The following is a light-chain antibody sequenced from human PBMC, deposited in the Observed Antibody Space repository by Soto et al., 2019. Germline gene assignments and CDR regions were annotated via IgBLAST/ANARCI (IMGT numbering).Light chain of an antibody. J-gene: IGKJ4*01. Sequence: EIVMTQSPATLSVSPGERATLSCRGSQSVSSNLAWYQQKPGQAPRLLIYGASTRATGSQARFSGSASGTEFTLTISSLQSEDFAVYYCQQYNNWPPLTFGGGTKVEIK. CDR3: QQYNNWPPLT. CDR1: QSVSSN. CDR2: GAS. V-gene: IGKV3-15*01.